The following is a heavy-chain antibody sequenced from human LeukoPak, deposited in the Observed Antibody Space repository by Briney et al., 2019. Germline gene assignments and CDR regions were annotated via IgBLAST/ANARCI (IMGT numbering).Heavy chain of an antibody. V-gene: IGHV1-18*01. CDR2: ISAYNGNT. J-gene: IGHJ5*02. CDR1: GYTFTSYG. Sequence: GASVKVSCKASGYTFTSYGISWMRQAPGQGLEWMGWISAYNGNTNYAQKLQGRVTMTTDTSTSTAYMELRSLRSDDTAVYYCARDNFYSITMVRGVSNWFDPWGQGTLVTVSS. CDR3: ARDNFYSITMVRGVSNWFDP. D-gene: IGHD3-10*01.